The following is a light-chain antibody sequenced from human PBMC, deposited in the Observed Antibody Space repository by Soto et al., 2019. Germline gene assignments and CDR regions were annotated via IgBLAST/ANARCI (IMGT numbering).Light chain of an antibody. CDR1: QTVSSY. J-gene: IGKJ4*01. CDR3: QQRSNWPPVT. CDR2: DAS. Sequence: EIVLTQSPATLSLSPGERATLSCRASQTVSSYLAWYQQKPGQAPKLLIYDASNRAPGIPARFSGSGSGTDFQLNISSLEPEDFAIYYCQQRSNWPPVTFGGATKVEIK. V-gene: IGKV3-11*01.